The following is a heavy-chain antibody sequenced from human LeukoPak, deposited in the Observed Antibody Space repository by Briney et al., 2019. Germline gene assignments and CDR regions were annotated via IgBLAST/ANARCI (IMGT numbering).Heavy chain of an antibody. CDR1: GFSFSTYS. CDR2: ISSSSSYI. CDR3: AHSSGYAYGLDY. V-gene: IGHV3-21*01. D-gene: IGHD5-18*01. J-gene: IGHJ4*02. Sequence: GGSLRLSCQASGFSFSTYSMGWVRQAPGKGLEWVSSISSSSSYIYYADSVKGRFTISRDNARNSLYLQMNSLRAEDTGVYYCAHSSGYAYGLDYWGQGTLVTVSS.